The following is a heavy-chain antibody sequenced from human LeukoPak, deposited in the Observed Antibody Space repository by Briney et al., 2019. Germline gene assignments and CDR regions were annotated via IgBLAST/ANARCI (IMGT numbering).Heavy chain of an antibody. D-gene: IGHD3-3*01. V-gene: IGHV4-31*03. CDR3: AREDYDFWSGQYNWFDP. CDR1: GGSISSGGYS. J-gene: IGHJ5*02. Sequence: TSETLSLTCTVSGGSISSGGYSWSWIRQHPGKGLEWIGYIYYSGSTYYNPSLKSRVTISVDTSKNQFSLKLSSVTAADTAVYYCAREDYDFWSGQYNWFDPWGQGTLVTVSS. CDR2: IYYSGST.